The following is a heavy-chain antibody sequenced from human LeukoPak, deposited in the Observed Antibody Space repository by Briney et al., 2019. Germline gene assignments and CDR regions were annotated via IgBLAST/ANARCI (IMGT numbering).Heavy chain of an antibody. V-gene: IGHV3-30*18. D-gene: IGHD6-13*01. Sequence: GGSLRLSCAASGFTFSSYGMHWVRQAPGKGLEWVAVISYDGSNKYYADSVKGRFTISRDNSKNTLYLQMNSLRAEDTAVYYCAKDPGYSSSWYRYSSGWPRSPDYWGQGTLVTVSS. CDR2: ISYDGSNK. CDR1: GFTFSSYG. CDR3: AKDPGYSSSWYRYSSGWPRSPDY. J-gene: IGHJ4*02.